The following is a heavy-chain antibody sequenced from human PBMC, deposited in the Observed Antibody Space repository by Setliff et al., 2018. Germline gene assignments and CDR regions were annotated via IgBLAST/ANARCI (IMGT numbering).Heavy chain of an antibody. CDR1: VTRGSFSGYY. CDR3: ARGGFFGYNADF. CDR2: INHSGIT. J-gene: IGHJ4*02. D-gene: IGHD3-3*01. V-gene: IGHV4-34*01. Sequence: SETLSLTCGVFVTRGSFSGYYWSWIRQSPGRGLEWIGEINHSGITNYNPSLKSRLTIAVDTSKNEFSLILASVTAADTAVYYCARGGFFGYNADFWGQGALVTVSS.